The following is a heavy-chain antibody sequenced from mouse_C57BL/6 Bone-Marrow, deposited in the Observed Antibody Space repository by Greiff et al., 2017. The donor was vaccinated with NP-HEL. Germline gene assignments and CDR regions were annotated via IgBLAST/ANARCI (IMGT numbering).Heavy chain of an antibody. Sequence: EVQLQQSGPELVKPGASVKISCKASGYSFTGYYMNWVKQSPEKSLEWIGEINPSTGGTTYNQKFKAKATLTVDKSSSTAYMQLKSLTSEDSAVYYCARPLIYDGYYAWFAYWGQGTLVTVSA. CDR1: GYSFTGYY. J-gene: IGHJ3*01. CDR2: INPSTGGT. CDR3: ARPLIYDGYYAWFAY. D-gene: IGHD2-3*01. V-gene: IGHV1-42*01.